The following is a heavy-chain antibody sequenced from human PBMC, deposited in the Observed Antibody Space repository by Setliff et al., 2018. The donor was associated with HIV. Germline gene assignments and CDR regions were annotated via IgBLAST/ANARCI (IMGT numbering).Heavy chain of an antibody. CDR2: INNHNDNT. Sequence: ASVKVSCKASGYTFTSYGMNWVRQVPGQGLEWMGWINNHNDNTNYAQKFQDRVTMTTDTSTTTAYMELRSLRPDDTAVYYCALTLAAQLVGLNWGQVTAVTVSS. CDR3: ALTLAAQLVGLN. CDR1: GYTFTSYG. J-gene: IGHJ4*02. V-gene: IGHV1-18*01. D-gene: IGHD6-13*01.